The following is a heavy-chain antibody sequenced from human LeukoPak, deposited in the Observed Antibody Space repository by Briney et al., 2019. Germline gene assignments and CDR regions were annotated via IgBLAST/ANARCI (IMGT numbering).Heavy chain of an antibody. Sequence: KPSETLSLTCTVSGGSISSYYWSWIRQPPGKGLEWIGYIYYSGSTNYNPSLKSRVTISVDTSKNQFSLKLSSVTAADTAVYYCARVQRELRTTWGFDYWGQGTLVTVSS. J-gene: IGHJ4*02. CDR3: ARVQRELRTTWGFDY. V-gene: IGHV4-59*01. CDR2: IYYSGST. CDR1: GGSISSYY. D-gene: IGHD1-26*01.